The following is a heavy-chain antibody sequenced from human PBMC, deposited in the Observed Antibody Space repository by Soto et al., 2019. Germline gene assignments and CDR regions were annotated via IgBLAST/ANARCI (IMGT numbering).Heavy chain of an antibody. Sequence: EVQLLESGGGLVQPGGSLRLSCAASGFTFSSYAMSWVRQAPGKGLEWVSAISGSGGSTYYADSVKGRFTISRDNSKTTLYLQMNSLRADDTAVYYCAKDLQDVSYILGEEYYFDYWGQGTLVTVSS. D-gene: IGHD1-26*01. CDR3: AKDLQDVSYILGEEYYFDY. CDR2: ISGSGGST. V-gene: IGHV3-23*01. CDR1: GFTFSSYA. J-gene: IGHJ4*02.